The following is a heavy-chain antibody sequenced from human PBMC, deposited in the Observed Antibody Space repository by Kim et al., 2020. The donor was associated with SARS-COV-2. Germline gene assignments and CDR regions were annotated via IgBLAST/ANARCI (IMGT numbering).Heavy chain of an antibody. J-gene: IGHJ4*02. D-gene: IGHD6-6*01. Sequence: GGSLRLSCAASGFTFSSYAMSWVRQAPGKGPEWVSDISGSGGSTYYADSVKGRFTISRDNSKNTLYLQMNSLRAEDTAVYYCAKDGSSPSDYWGQGTLVTVSS. CDR3: AKDGSSPSDY. CDR2: ISGSGGST. V-gene: IGHV3-23*01. CDR1: GFTFSSYA.